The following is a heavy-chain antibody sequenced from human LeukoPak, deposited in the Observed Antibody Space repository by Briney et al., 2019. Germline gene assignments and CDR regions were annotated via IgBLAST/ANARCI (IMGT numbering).Heavy chain of an antibody. CDR2: INPNSGGT. V-gene: IGHV1-2*02. J-gene: IGHJ4*02. Sequence: GASVKVSCKASGYTFTGYYIHWVRQAPGQGLEWMGWINPNSGGTKYAQKFQGRFTMTRDTAISTAYMELSRLTSDDTAVYYCARDPSTSYYVDFWGLGTLVTVSS. CDR1: GYTFTGYY. CDR3: ARDPSTSYYVDF. D-gene: IGHD6-6*01.